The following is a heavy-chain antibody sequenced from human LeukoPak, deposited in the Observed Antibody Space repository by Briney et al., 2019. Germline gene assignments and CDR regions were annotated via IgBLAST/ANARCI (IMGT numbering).Heavy chain of an antibody. CDR1: GFTFSSYS. Sequence: GGSLRLSCAASGFTFSSYSMNWVRQAPGKGPEWVSSISSSSSYIYYADSVKGRFTISRDNAKNSLYLQMNSLRAEDTAVYYCAREEVSGSYLGAFDYWGQGTLVTVSA. V-gene: IGHV3-21*01. CDR2: ISSSSSYI. J-gene: IGHJ4*02. CDR3: AREEVSGSYLGAFDY. D-gene: IGHD1-26*01.